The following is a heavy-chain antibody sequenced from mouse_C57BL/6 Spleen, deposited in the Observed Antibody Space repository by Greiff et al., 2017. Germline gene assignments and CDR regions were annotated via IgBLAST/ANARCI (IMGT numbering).Heavy chain of an antibody. CDR1: GFTFSSYA. Sequence: EVQVVESGGGLVKPGGSLKLSCAASGFTFSSYAMSWVRQTPETRLEWVATISDGGSYTYYPDNVKGRFTISRDNAKNNLYLQMSHLKSEDTAMYYCARRGDEDYFDYWGQGTTLTVSS. CDR2: ISDGGSYT. V-gene: IGHV5-4*01. J-gene: IGHJ2*01. CDR3: ARRGDEDYFDY.